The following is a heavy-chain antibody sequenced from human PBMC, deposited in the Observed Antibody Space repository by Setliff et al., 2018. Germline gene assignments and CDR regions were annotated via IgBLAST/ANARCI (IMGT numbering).Heavy chain of an antibody. Sequence: SETLSLTCTVSGGSISSYYWGWIRQPPGKGLEWIGYIYYSGSTNYNPSLKSRVTISVDTSKNQFSLKLSSVTAADTAVYYCARHGDYDILTGYYNPSYYYYMDVWGKGTTVTVSS. V-gene: IGHV4-59*08. D-gene: IGHD3-9*01. CDR1: GGSISSYY. CDR2: IYYSGST. CDR3: ARHGDYDILTGYYNPSYYYYMDV. J-gene: IGHJ6*03.